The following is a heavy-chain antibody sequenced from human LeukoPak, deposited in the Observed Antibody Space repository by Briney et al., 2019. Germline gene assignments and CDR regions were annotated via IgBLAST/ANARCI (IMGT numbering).Heavy chain of an antibody. Sequence: GASVKVSCKAFGYTFTSNYMHWVRQAPGQGPEWMGVISPSGGSTTYAQKFQGRVTLTRDMSTGTDYLELSSLRSDDTAVYYCARDGPVIAAADNFDYWGQGTLVNVSS. D-gene: IGHD6-13*01. J-gene: IGHJ4*02. CDR3: ARDGPVIAAADNFDY. CDR1: GYTFTSNY. CDR2: ISPSGGST. V-gene: IGHV1-46*01.